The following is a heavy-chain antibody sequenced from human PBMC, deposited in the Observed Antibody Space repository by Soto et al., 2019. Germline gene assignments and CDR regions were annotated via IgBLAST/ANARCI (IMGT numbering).Heavy chain of an antibody. CDR3: ARDQVPAALLGRFDP. CDR2: IYYSGST. D-gene: IGHD2-2*01. V-gene: IGHV4-59*01. CDR1: GGSISSYY. Sequence: QVQLQESGPGLVKPSETLSLTCTVSGGSISSYYWSWIRQPPGKGLEWIGYIYYSGSTNYNPSLKSRVTISVDPSKNQFSLKLSSVTAADTAVYYCARDQVPAALLGRFDPWGQGTLVTVSS. J-gene: IGHJ5*02.